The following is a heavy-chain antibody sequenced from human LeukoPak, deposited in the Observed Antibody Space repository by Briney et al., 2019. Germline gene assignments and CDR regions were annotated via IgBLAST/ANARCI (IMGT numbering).Heavy chain of an antibody. Sequence: GGSLRLSCAASGFTFTSYAMTWVRQAPGKGLEWVSTISGGGYGTNYADSVMGRSTISRDNSKNTVYLQMNSLRVEDTAVYYCAKDVGGRATPFDYWGQGTLITVSS. D-gene: IGHD1-26*01. V-gene: IGHV3-23*01. CDR3: AKDVGGRATPFDY. J-gene: IGHJ4*02. CDR1: GFTFTSYA. CDR2: ISGGGYGT.